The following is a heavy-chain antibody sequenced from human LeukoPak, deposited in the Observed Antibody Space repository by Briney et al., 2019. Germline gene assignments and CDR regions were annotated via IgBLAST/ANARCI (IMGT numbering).Heavy chain of an antibody. D-gene: IGHD6-13*01. V-gene: IGHV3-7*01. CDR2: IKQDGSEK. J-gene: IGHJ4*02. CDR3: ARVGYSSSWSPSDY. Sequence: GGSLRLSCEASGFTSISYWMSWVRQAPGKGLEWVANIKQDGSEKYYVDSVKGRFTISRDNAKNSLYLQMNSLRAEDTAVYYCARVGYSSSWSPSDYWGQGALVTVSS. CDR1: GFTSISYW.